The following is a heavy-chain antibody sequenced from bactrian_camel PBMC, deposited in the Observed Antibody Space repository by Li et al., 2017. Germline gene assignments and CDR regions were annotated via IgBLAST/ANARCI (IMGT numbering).Heavy chain of an antibody. CDR3: ATDVGLGYLAYNY. CDR2: IATGSGNT. V-gene: IGHV3S1*01. J-gene: IGHJ4*01. Sequence: VQLVESGGGSVQAGGSQRLSCAASGYDGTMYCMAWFRQAPGKEREGVARIATGSGNTYYADSVKGRFTISQDNAKNTVYLQMTSLKSEDTALYYCATDVGLGYLAYNYWGQGTQVTVS. CDR1: GYDGTMYC. D-gene: IGHD5*01.